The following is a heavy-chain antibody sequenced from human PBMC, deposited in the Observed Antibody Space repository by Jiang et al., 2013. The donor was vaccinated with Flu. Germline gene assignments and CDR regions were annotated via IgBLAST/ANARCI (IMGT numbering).Heavy chain of an antibody. CDR2: ISSSSSYI. Sequence: VQLVESGGGLVKPGGSLRLSCAASGFTFSSYSMNWVRQAPGKGLEWVSSISSSSSYIYYADSVKGRFTISRDNAKNSLYLQMNSLRAEDTTVYYCASLGVIVAVVTDYYYYGMDVWGQGTTVTVSS. CDR1: GFTFSSYS. J-gene: IGHJ6*02. D-gene: IGHD3-22*01. CDR3: ASLGVIVAVVTDYYYYGMDV. V-gene: IGHV3-21*01.